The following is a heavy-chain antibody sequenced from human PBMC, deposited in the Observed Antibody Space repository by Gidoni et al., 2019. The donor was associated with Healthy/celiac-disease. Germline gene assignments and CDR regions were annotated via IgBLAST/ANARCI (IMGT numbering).Heavy chain of an antibody. CDR3: ARGFGVLLWFGGPADYGMDV. CDR2: INHSGST. Sequence: QVQLQQWGAGLLKPSETLSLTCAVYGGSFSGYYWRWIRQPPGKGLEWIGEINHSGSTNYNPSLKSRVTISVDTSKNQFSLKLSSVTAADTAVYYCARGFGVLLWFGGPADYGMDVWGQGTTVTVSS. D-gene: IGHD3-10*01. CDR1: GGSFSGYY. V-gene: IGHV4-34*01. J-gene: IGHJ6*02.